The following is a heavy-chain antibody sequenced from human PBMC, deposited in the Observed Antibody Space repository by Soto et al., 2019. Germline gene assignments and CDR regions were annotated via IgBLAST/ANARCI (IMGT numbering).Heavy chain of an antibody. J-gene: IGHJ6*02. CDR2: IYYSGST. CDR3: ARVYRIKCYYGMDV. V-gene: IGHV4-61*01. CDR1: GGSVSSGSYY. Sequence: SETLSLTCTVSGGSVSSGSYYWSWIRQPPGKGLEWIGYIYYSGSTNYNPSLKSRVTISVDTSKNQFSLKLSSVTAADTAVYYCARVYRIKCYYGMDVWGQGTTVTVSS.